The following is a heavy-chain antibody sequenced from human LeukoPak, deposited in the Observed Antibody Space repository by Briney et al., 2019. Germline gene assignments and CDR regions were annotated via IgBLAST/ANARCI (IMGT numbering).Heavy chain of an antibody. CDR2: IKQDGSEK. Sequence: PGGSLRLSCAASGFTFSSYWMSWVRQAPGKGLEWVANIKQDGSEKYYVDSVKGRFTISRDNSKNTLYLQMNSLRAEDTAVYYCARDGGETTSDYWGQGTLVTVSS. CDR3: ARDGGETTSDY. J-gene: IGHJ4*02. V-gene: IGHV3-7*01. CDR1: GFTFSSYW. D-gene: IGHD1/OR15-1a*01.